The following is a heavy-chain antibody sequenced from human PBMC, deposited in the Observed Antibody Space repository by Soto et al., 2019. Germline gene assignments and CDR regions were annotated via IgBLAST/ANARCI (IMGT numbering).Heavy chain of an antibody. J-gene: IGHJ6*04. D-gene: IGHD3-3*01. CDR1: GFTFSDYY. CDR3: ARTPQSGNDFHV. Sequence: EVHVVESGGGLVQPGGSLRLSCAASGFTFSDYYMDWVRQAPGKGLEWVGRARGKALSYSTEYASSVKGRFTISRDDSYNSMYLQMNSLKTEDTAVYYCARTPQSGNDFHVWGKGTTVTVSS. V-gene: IGHV3-72*01. CDR2: ARGKALSYST.